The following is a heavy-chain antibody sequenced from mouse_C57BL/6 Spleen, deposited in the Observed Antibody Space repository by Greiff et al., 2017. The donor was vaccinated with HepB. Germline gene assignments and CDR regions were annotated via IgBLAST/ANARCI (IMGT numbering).Heavy chain of an antibody. CDR3: AREGYGSSYRYFDV. V-gene: IGHV3-6*01. Sequence: EVKLEESGPGLVKPSQSLSLTCSVTGYSITSGYYWNWIRQFPGNKLEWMGYISYDGSNNYNPSLKNRISITRDTSKNQFFLKLNSVTTEDTATYYCAREGYGSSYRYFDVWGTGTTVTVSS. CDR1: GYSITSGYY. J-gene: IGHJ1*03. CDR2: ISYDGSN. D-gene: IGHD1-1*01.